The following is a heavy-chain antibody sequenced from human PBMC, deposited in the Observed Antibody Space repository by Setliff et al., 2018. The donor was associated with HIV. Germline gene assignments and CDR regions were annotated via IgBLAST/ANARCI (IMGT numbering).Heavy chain of an antibody. CDR2: VRFDGNDK. CDR1: GIIFSNYG. Sequence: HPGGSLRLSCAASGIIFSNYGMHWVRQAPGKGLEWVAYVRFDGNDKYYRDSVKGRFTISRDNHKKTLSLQMNSLRGDDTAIYYCAKGEATLNTPLDYWGQGTLVTVSS. V-gene: IGHV3-30*02. J-gene: IGHJ4*02. CDR3: AKGEATLNTPLDY. D-gene: IGHD1-26*01.